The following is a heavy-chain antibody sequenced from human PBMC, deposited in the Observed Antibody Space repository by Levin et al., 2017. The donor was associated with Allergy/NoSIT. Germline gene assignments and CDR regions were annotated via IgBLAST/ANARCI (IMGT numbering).Heavy chain of an antibody. V-gene: IGHV5-51*01. CDR2: IYPSDSDS. Sequence: GESLKISCKVSGYNFYTFWIGWVRQKPGKGLEWMGIIYPSDSDSRYNPSFQGHVTFSVDKATSTAYLRWNSLTTSDSAMYFGARLRPDDYDYWSGYYGTSLFDYWGQGTQVTVSS. CDR1: GYNFYTFW. CDR3: ARLRPDDYDYWSGYYGTSLFDY. D-gene: IGHD3-3*01. J-gene: IGHJ4*02.